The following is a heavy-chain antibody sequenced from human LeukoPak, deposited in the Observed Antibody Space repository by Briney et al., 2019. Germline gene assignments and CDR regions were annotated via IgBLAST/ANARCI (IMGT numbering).Heavy chain of an antibody. J-gene: IGHJ6*02. CDR1: GFTFSSYG. D-gene: IGHD4-17*01. V-gene: IGHV3-30*18. CDR2: ISYDGSNK. Sequence: GGSLRLSCAASGFTFSSYGMHWVRQAPGKGLEWVAVISYDGSNKYYADSVKGRFTISRDNSKNTLYLQMNSLRAEDTAVYYCAKSMTTVTYYYGMDVWGQGTTVTVSS. CDR3: AKSMTTVTYYYGMDV.